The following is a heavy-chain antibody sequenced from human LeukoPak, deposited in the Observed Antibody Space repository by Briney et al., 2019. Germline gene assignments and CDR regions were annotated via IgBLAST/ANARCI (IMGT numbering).Heavy chain of an antibody. CDR1: PGSIITNDYS. D-gene: IGHD3-10*01. CDR3: ARGRGWNWFDP. CDR2: ICHHGAT. J-gene: IGHJ5*02. V-gene: IGHV4-30-2*01. Sequence: SETLSLTCAVSPGSIITNDYSWNWIRQTPGKGLEWIGYICHHGATNYNPSLRSRVTISLDGSKTQFSLRLNSVTAADTAVYYCARGRGWNWFDPWGQGTLVTVSS.